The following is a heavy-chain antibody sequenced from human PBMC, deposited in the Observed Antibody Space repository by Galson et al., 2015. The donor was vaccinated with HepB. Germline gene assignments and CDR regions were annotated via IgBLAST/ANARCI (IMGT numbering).Heavy chain of an antibody. CDR1: GYTFSDYY. D-gene: IGHD5-24*01. CDR3: AREHGPDGHNLYYYYYMDG. CDR2: INPKNGGT. J-gene: IGHJ6*03. Sequence: SVKVSCKASGYTFSDYYIHWVRQAPGQGLQWMGRINPKNGGTNYAQKFQGRVTMTGDTSITTAYMELSSLKSDDTAVYYCAREHGPDGHNLYYYYYMDGWGKGTTVTVSS. V-gene: IGHV1-2*06.